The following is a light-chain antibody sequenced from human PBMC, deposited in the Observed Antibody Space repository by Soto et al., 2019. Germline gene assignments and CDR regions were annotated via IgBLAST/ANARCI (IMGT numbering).Light chain of an antibody. Sequence: QAVVTQEPSLTVSPGGTVTLTCAPSNEEVTSGHYPYWLQQKAGQAPKTLIYDTDFIHPWTPARFSGSLLGGKAALTLSGAQPEDEADYYCLLVYSGVRVFGGGTKLTVL. J-gene: IGLJ3*02. CDR1: NEEVTSGHY. CDR2: DTD. CDR3: LLVYSGVRV. V-gene: IGLV7-46*01.